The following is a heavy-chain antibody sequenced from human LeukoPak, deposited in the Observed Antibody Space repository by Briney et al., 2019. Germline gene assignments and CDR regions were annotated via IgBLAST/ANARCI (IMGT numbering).Heavy chain of an antibody. CDR2: IYHSGGT. CDR3: ARDRWGFDY. J-gene: IGHJ4*02. D-gene: IGHD3-16*01. V-gene: IGHV4-30-2*01. Sequence: PSETLSLTCTVSGGSISSGGYYWSWLRQPPGKGLEWIGYIYHSGGTYYNPSLKSRVTISVDRSKNQFSLKLSSVTAADTAVYYCARDRWGFDYWGQGTLVTVSS. CDR1: GGSISSGGYY.